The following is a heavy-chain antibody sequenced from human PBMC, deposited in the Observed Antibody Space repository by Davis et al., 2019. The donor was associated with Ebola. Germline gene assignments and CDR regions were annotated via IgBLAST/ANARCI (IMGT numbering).Heavy chain of an antibody. CDR2: ISSSGSTI. Sequence: GGSLRLSCAASGFTFSSYEMNWVRQAPRKGLEWVSYISSSGSTIYYADSVKGRFTISRDNAKNSLYLQMNSLRAEDTAVYYCARVLGEPARGVWGQGTLVTVSS. J-gene: IGHJ4*02. V-gene: IGHV3-48*03. D-gene: IGHD3-16*01. CDR3: ARVLGEPARGV. CDR1: GFTFSSYE.